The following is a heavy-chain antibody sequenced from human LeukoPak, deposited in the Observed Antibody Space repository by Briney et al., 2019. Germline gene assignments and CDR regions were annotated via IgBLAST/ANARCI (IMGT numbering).Heavy chain of an antibody. CDR2: ISSSSSYI. J-gene: IGHJ3*02. Sequence: GGSLRLSCAASGFTFSSYSMNWVRQAPGKGLEWVSSISSSSSYIYYADSVKGRFTTSRDHAKNSLYLQMNSLRAEDTAVYYCARISMKDAFDIWGQGTMVTVSS. D-gene: IGHD2/OR15-2a*01. CDR3: ARISMKDAFDI. V-gene: IGHV3-21*01. CDR1: GFTFSSYS.